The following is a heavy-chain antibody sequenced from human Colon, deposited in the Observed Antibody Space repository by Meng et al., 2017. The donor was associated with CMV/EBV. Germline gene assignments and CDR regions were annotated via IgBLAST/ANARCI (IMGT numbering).Heavy chain of an antibody. CDR1: GFTFRSHA. D-gene: IGHD3-22*01. CDR3: ARGGKSAYYLSNFDY. CDR2: ISVDGSQR. J-gene: IGHJ4*02. Sequence: GGSLRLSCAASGFTFRSHAMHWVRQAPGKGLEWVAVISVDGSQRHYADFVKGRLTISRDNSKNMLYLQMDSLRSDDTAVYYCARGGKSAYYLSNFDYWGQGTPVTVSS. V-gene: IGHV3-30-3*01.